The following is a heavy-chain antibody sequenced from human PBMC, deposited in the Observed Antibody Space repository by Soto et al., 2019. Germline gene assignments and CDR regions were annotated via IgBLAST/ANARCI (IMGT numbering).Heavy chain of an antibody. CDR3: AHRYHFWYVMDV. CDR1: GFSLSTSGVG. D-gene: IGHD3-3*01. V-gene: IGHV2-5*01. CDR2: IYWNNDK. J-gene: IGHJ6*02. Sequence: SGPTLVNPTQTLTLTFTFSGFSLSTSGVGVGWIRQPPGKALEWLALIYWNNDKRYSPSLKSRLTITKDTSKNQVVLTMTNMDPVDTATYYCAHRYHFWYVMDVWGQGTTVTVSS.